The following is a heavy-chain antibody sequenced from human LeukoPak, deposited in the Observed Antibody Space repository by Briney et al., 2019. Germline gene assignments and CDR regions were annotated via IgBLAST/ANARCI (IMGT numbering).Heavy chain of an antibody. V-gene: IGHV1-24*01. D-gene: IGHD6-13*01. CDR1: GYTLTELS. J-gene: IGHJ6*02. CDR2: FDPEDGET. CDR3: ATDVIAAAGTGYYGMDV. Sequence: ASVKVSCKVSGYTLTELSMHWVRQAPGKGLEWMGGFDPEDGETIYAQKFQGRVTMTEDTSTDTAYMELSSLRSEDTAVYYCATDVIAAAGTGYYGMDVWGQGTTVTVSS.